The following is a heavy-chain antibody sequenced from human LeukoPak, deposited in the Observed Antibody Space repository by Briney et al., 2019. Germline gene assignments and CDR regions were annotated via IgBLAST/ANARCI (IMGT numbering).Heavy chain of an antibody. J-gene: IGHJ2*01. Sequence: GGSLRLPCAPSGFTFSNYWMTWVRQAPGKGLEWVANIKEDGGERYYVDSVKGRFTISRDNAKNSLYLQMNSLSAEDTALYYCARSGNYGWYFDLWGRGTLVTVSS. V-gene: IGHV3-7*01. CDR2: IKEDGGER. CDR1: GFTFSNYW. D-gene: IGHD1-26*01. CDR3: ARSGNYGWYFDL.